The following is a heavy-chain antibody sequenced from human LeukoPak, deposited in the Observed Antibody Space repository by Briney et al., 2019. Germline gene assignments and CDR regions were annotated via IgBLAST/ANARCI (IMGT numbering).Heavy chain of an antibody. V-gene: IGHV3-15*01. Sequence: GGSVRLSCAGSGFTFSHPWMSWVRQAPGKGLEWVGRIKSKTHGGTADYAAPVKGRFTISRDDSKNTLYLQVNSLNSEDTAVYYCTMEDSGARAWGQGTLVTVSS. J-gene: IGHJ4*02. CDR1: GFTFSHPW. CDR3: TMEDSGARA. CDR2: IKSKTHGGTA. D-gene: IGHD4-17*01.